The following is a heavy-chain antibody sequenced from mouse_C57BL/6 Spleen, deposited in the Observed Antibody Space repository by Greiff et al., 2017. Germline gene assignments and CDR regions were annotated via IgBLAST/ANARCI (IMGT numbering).Heavy chain of an antibody. Sequence: EVMLVESGEGLVKPGGSLKLSCAASGFTFSSYAMSWVRQTPEKRLEWVAYISSGSDYIYYADTVKGRFTISRDNARNTLYLQMSSLKSEDTAMYYCTRHGDSTALAYWGQGTSVTVSS. CDR3: TRHGDSTALAY. D-gene: IGHD2-13*01. V-gene: IGHV5-9-1*02. J-gene: IGHJ4*01. CDR2: ISSGSDYI. CDR1: GFTFSSYA.